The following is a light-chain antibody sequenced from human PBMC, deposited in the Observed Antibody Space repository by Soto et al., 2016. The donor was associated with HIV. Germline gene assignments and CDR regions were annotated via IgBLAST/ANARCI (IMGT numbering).Light chain of an antibody. J-gene: IGKJ2*01. Sequence: DSQMTQSPSTLSASVGDRVSITCRASRNISSWLAWYQQKPGKAPKLLIYTASSLKSEVPSRFSGSGSGTEFTLTISSLQPDDFATYFCQQSDTPPYTFGQGTKVQIK. CDR1: RNISSW. V-gene: IGKV1-5*03. CDR2: TAS. CDR3: QQSDTPPYT.